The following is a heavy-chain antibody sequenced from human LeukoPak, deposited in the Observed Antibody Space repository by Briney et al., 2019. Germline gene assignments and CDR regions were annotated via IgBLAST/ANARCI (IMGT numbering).Heavy chain of an antibody. CDR2: ISGSGGST. V-gene: IGHV3-23*01. CDR3: TTLETYYENDY. D-gene: IGHD3-3*01. Sequence: PGGSLRLSCAASGFTFSSYAMSWVRQAPGKGLEWVSAISGSGGSTYYADSVKGRFTISRDNSKNTLYLQMNSLKTEDTAVYYCTTLETYYENDYWGQGTLVTVSS. J-gene: IGHJ4*02. CDR1: GFTFSSYA.